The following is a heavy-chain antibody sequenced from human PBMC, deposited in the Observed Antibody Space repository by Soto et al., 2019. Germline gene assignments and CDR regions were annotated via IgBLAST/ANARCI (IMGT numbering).Heavy chain of an antibody. D-gene: IGHD2-15*01. CDR3: ARGQEVGAHFFDS. V-gene: IGHV3-13*01. CDR2: IGTAGDT. Sequence: GGSLRLSCEASGFTFSGFYIHWVRQPTGKGLEWVSTIGTAGDTYYAVSVKGRFTISRDNAKNSLSLQMNSLRAGDTAVYFCARGQEVGAHFFDSWGQGTQVTVPS. J-gene: IGHJ4*02. CDR1: GFTFSGFY.